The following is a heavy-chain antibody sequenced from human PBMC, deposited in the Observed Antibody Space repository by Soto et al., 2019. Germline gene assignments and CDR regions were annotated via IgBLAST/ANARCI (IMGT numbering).Heavy chain of an antibody. J-gene: IGHJ5*02. CDR2: IIPIFGTA. CDR3: ARDIVVVPAATASHWFAP. Sequence: QVQLVQSGAEVKKPGSSVKVSCKASGGTFSSYAISWVRQAPGQGLEWMGGIIPIFGTANYAQKLQGRVTITADESTSTAYMELSSLRSEDTAVYYCARDIVVVPAATASHWFAPWGQGTLVTVSS. CDR1: GGTFSSYA. D-gene: IGHD2-2*01. V-gene: IGHV1-69*01.